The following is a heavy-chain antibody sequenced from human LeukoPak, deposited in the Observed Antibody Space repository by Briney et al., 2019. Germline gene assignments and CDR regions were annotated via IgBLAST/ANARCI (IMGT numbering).Heavy chain of an antibody. CDR3: ARGVIAAGGNDFDY. J-gene: IGHJ4*02. CDR2: IYYNGST. D-gene: IGHD6-13*01. Sequence: SETPSLTCTVSGGSIRSYYWSWIRQPPGKGLEGVGDIYYNGSTNYNPSLKSRVTISVDTSKNQFSLKLSSVTAADTAVYYCARGVIAAGGNDFDYWGQGTLVTVSS. V-gene: IGHV4-59*01. CDR1: GGSIRSYY.